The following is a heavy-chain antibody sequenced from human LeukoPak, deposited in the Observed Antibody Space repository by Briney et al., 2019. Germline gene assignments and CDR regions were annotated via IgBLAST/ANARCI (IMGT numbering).Heavy chain of an antibody. J-gene: IGHJ4*02. Sequence: GGSLRLSCAASGFTFSSYSMNWVRQAPGKGLEWVSSISSSSSYIYYADSVKGRFTISRDNAKNSLYLQMNSLRAEDTAVYYCARDSMAGNIAAAGTSDYWGQGTLVTVSS. D-gene: IGHD6-13*01. CDR2: ISSSSSYI. V-gene: IGHV3-21*01. CDR1: GFTFSSYS. CDR3: ARDSMAGNIAAAGTSDY.